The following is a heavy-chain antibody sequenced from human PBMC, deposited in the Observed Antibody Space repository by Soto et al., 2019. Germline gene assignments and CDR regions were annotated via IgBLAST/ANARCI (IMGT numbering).Heavy chain of an antibody. Sequence: QVQLVQSGAEVKKPGASVKVSCKASGYTFTSYAMHWVRQAPGQRLERMGWINAGNGNTKYSQKFQGRVTITRDTSASTAYMELSSLRTEDTAVYYCASGIVGATGAFDIWGQGTMVTVSS. CDR2: INAGNGNT. D-gene: IGHD1-26*01. CDR1: GYTFTSYA. CDR3: ASGIVGATGAFDI. V-gene: IGHV1-3*01. J-gene: IGHJ3*02.